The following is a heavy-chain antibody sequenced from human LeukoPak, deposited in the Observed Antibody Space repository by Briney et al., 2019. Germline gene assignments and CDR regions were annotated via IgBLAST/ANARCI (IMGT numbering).Heavy chain of an antibody. Sequence: SETLSLTCTVSGASISSRSYYWGWIRQPPGKVLEWIASIYYSGTTYYNPSLKSRVTISADTSKNQFSLNLSSVTAADTAVYYCTSRGWIVGLVDYWGQGTLVTVSS. CDR3: TSRGWIVGLVDY. CDR1: GASISSRSYY. J-gene: IGHJ4*02. CDR2: IYYSGTT. V-gene: IGHV4-39*01. D-gene: IGHD3-22*01.